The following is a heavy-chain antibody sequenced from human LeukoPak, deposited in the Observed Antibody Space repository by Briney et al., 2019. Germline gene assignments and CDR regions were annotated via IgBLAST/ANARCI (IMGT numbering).Heavy chain of an antibody. CDR2: ISGSGGST. CDR1: GFTFSSYA. D-gene: IGHD3-22*01. CDR3: AKVIYYYDSSGYRRPSWFDP. Sequence: SGGSLRLSCAASGFTFSSYAMSWVRQAPGKGLEWVSGISGSGGSTYYADSVKGRFTISRDNSKNTLYLLTNSLKTEETAVYYCAKVIYYYDSSGYRRPSWFDPWGQGTLVTVSS. J-gene: IGHJ5*02. V-gene: IGHV3-23*01.